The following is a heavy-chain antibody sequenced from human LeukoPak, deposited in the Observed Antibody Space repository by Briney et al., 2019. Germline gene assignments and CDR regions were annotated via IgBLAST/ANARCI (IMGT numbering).Heavy chain of an antibody. CDR1: GFTFSSYA. Sequence: AGGSLRLSCAASGFTFSSYAMSWVRQAPGKGLEWVSAISGSGGSTYYADSVKGRFTISRDNAKNTLYLQMNSLRVEDTAVYYCARLWAGYSGIDYWGQGALVTVSS. J-gene: IGHJ4*02. V-gene: IGHV3-23*01. CDR2: ISGSGGST. CDR3: ARLWAGYSGIDY. D-gene: IGHD1-26*01.